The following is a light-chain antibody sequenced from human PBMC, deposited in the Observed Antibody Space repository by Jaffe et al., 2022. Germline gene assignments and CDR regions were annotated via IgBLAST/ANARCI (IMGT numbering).Light chain of an antibody. V-gene: IGKV3-20*01. Sequence: EIVLTQSPGSLSVSPGERATLSCRASQRVTSSYLAWYQQKPGQAPRLLIYDASSRATGIPDRFSGSGSGTDFTLTISRLEPEDFAVYYCQQYGSSPLTFGGGTKVEIK. CDR3: QQYGSSPLT. J-gene: IGKJ4*01. CDR1: QRVTSSY. CDR2: DAS.